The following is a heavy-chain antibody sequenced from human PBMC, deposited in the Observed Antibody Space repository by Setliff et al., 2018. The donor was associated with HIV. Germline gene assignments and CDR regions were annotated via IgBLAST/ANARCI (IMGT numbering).Heavy chain of an antibody. CDR2: INAGTGNT. Sequence: GASVKVSCKASGYRFTGFAIHWVRQAPGQRFEWMGWINAGTGNTKYSQKFQDRVTISRDIHANTAYMELSSLRSEDTVIYYCARSLREYSYGSPDYWGPGTLVTVPQ. D-gene: IGHD5-18*01. V-gene: IGHV1-3*01. J-gene: IGHJ4*02. CDR1: GYRFTGFA. CDR3: ARSLREYSYGSPDY.